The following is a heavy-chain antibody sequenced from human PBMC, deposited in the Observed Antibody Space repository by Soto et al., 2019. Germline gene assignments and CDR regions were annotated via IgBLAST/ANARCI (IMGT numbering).Heavy chain of an antibody. D-gene: IGHD2-15*01. V-gene: IGHV1-8*01. CDR3: ARGVGLGYCSGGSCYWDEYFQH. Sequence: QVQLVQSGAEVKKPGASVKVSCKASGYTFTSYDINWVRQATGQGLEWMGWMNPNSGNTGYAQKFQGRVTMSRKPSISTAYMELSSLRSEDTAVYYCARGVGLGYCSGGSCYWDEYFQHWGQGTLVTVSS. CDR2: MNPNSGNT. J-gene: IGHJ1*01. CDR1: GYTFTSYD.